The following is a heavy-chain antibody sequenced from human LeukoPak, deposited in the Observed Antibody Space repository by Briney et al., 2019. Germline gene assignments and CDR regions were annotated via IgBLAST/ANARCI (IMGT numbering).Heavy chain of an antibody. CDR3: ASSPEYYDFWSGYSSQRFDP. CDR2: IIPIFGTA. CDR1: GGTFSSYA. Sequence: SVKVSCEASGGTFSSYAISWVRQAPGQGLEWMGGIIPIFGTANYAQKFQGRVTITTDESTSTAYMELSSLRSEDTAVYYCASSPEYYDFWSGYSSQRFDPWGQGTLVTVSS. D-gene: IGHD3-3*01. V-gene: IGHV1-69*05. J-gene: IGHJ5*02.